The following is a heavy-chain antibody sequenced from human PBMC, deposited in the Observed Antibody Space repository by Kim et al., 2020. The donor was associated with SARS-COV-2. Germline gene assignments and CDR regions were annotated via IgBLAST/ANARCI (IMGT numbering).Heavy chain of an antibody. V-gene: IGHV1-69*13. CDR2: IIPIFGTA. J-gene: IGHJ4*02. CDR1: GGTFSSYA. D-gene: IGHD3-22*01. CDR3: ASGYDSSGVSDY. Sequence: SVKVSCKASGGTFSSYAISWVRQAPGQGLEWMGGIIPIFGTANYAQKFQGRVTITADESTSTAYMELSSLRSEDTAVYYCASGYDSSGVSDYWGQGTLVTVSS.